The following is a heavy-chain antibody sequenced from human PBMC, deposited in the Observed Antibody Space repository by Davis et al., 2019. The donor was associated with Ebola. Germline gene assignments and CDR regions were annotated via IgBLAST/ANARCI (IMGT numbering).Heavy chain of an antibody. CDR3: ARDLDWIAMDV. CDR1: GFMFSNYM. CDR2: TESDGGRT. Sequence: GESLKISCVGSGFMFSNYMIHWVRQPQGKGLVWVSRTESDGGRTEYEDSVKGRFTVYRDKAKNTLYLQMHRLGVDDAAVYYCARDLDWIAMDVWGEGTTVIVSS. D-gene: IGHD3-3*01. J-gene: IGHJ6*04. V-gene: IGHV3-74*01.